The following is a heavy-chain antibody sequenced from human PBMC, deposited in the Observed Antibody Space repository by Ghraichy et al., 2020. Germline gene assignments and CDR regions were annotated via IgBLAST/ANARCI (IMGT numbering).Heavy chain of an antibody. Sequence: LSLTCAASGFTFTNYWMTWVRQAPGKGLEWVANIKEDGSVKYYVDSMKGRFTISRDNAKNSLFLQMSSLRVEDTAVYYCVIGEANWVHWGQGTLVTVSS. J-gene: IGHJ4*02. D-gene: IGHD7-27*01. CDR3: VIGEANWVH. CDR1: GFTFTNYW. V-gene: IGHV3-7*01. CDR2: IKEDGSVK.